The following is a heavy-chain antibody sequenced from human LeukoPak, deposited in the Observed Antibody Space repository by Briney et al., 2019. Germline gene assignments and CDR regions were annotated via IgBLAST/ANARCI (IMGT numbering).Heavy chain of an antibody. CDR3: ARGTYGLDS. J-gene: IGHJ4*02. Sequence: ASVKVSCKASGYTFTDYVMHWVRQAPGQGLEWMGRINAANGQTKYSESFEGRVTISRDTSASTVYVELNSLRHEDRAVYYCARGTYGLDSWGQGTLVTVSS. V-gene: IGHV1-3*01. D-gene: IGHD3-10*01. CDR1: GYTFTDYV. CDR2: INAANGQT.